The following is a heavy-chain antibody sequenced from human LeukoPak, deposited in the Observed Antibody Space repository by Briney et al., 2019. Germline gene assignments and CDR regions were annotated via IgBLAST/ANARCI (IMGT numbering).Heavy chain of an antibody. CDR3: ARAIGSSWLYDY. D-gene: IGHD6-13*01. CDR2: IYYSGST. V-gene: IGHV4-31*03. Sequence: SETLSLTCTVSGGSISSGYSWTWIRHHPGKGLEWIGYIYYSGSTYYNPSLKSRVTISVDTSKNQFSLKLKSVTAADTAVYYCARAIGSSWLYDYWGQGTLVTVSS. J-gene: IGHJ4*02. CDR1: GGSISSGYS.